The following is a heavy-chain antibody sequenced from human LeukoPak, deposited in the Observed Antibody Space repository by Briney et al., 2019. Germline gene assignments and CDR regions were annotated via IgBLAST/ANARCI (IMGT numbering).Heavy chain of an antibody. CDR1: GFTFSGYG. CDR3: ARDKGAGEFDY. V-gene: IGHV3-13*01. J-gene: IGHJ4*02. D-gene: IGHD3-16*01. Sequence: GGSLRLSCAASGFTFSGYGMHWVRQATGKGLEWVSAIGTAGDTYYPGSVKGRFTISRENAKNSLYLQMNSLRAGDTAVYYCARDKGAGEFDYWGQGTLVTVSS. CDR2: IGTAGDT.